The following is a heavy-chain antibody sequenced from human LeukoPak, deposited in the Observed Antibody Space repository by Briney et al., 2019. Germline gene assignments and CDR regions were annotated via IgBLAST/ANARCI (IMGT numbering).Heavy chain of an antibody. CDR3: ARHDCTSANCPLDY. D-gene: IGHD2-2*01. CDR2: INPDGSQK. CDR1: GFTFYNDW. Sequence: GGSLRLSCAVSGFTFYNDWMTWVRQAPGKGLEWVANINPDGSQKYYVDSVKGRFTISRDNAKNSLSLQMNSLRAEDTALYYCARHDCTSANCPLDYWGQGTLVAVSS. V-gene: IGHV3-7*03. J-gene: IGHJ4*02.